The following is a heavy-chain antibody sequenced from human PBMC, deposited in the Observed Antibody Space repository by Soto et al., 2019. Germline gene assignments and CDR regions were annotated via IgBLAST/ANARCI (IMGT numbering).Heavy chain of an antibody. CDR2: IYYSGST. Sequence: QVQLQESGPGLVKPSQTLSLTCTVSGGSISSGDYYWSWIRQPPGKGLEWIGYIYYSGSTYYNPSLKSRVTISVDTSKNQFSLKLSSVTAADTAVYYCARVSFFGQGNGEFYYYYGMDVWGQGTTVTVSS. J-gene: IGHJ6*02. CDR1: GGSISSGDYY. V-gene: IGHV4-30-4*01. D-gene: IGHD2-8*01. CDR3: ARVSFFGQGNGEFYYYYGMDV.